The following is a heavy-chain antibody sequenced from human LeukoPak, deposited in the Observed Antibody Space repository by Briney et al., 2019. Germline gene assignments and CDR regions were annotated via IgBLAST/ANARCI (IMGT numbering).Heavy chain of an antibody. CDR2: ISSSGTAI. CDR1: GFTFSRYE. V-gene: IGHV3-48*03. CDR3: ARDNQGTHFDY. Sequence: GGSLRLSCAACGFTFSRYEMKWVGQAPGKGGEWVSYISSSGTAIYFADSVKRPFTISRDNAKHSLYLQMNSLRAEDTAVYYCARDNQGTHFDYWGQGTLVTVSS. J-gene: IGHJ4*02. D-gene: IGHD1/OR15-1a*01.